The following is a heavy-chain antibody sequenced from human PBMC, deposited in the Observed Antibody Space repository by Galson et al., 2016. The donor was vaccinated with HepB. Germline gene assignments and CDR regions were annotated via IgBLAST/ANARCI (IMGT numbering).Heavy chain of an antibody. J-gene: IGHJ4*02. V-gene: IGHV5-51*01. D-gene: IGHD4/OR15-4a*01. CDR2: FYPGDSDT. CDR1: GYSFTSYW. Sequence: QSGAEVKKPGESLKISCKGSGYSFTSYWIAWVRQMPGKGLEWMGIFYPGDSDTRYSPSFQGQVSISADKSISTAFLQWSSLKASDTAIYYCARLTYAAEPVIPYFDTWGQGTLVSISS. CDR3: ARLTYAAEPVIPYFDT.